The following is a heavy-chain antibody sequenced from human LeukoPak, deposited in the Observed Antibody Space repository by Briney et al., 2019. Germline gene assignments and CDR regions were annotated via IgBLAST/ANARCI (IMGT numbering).Heavy chain of an antibody. CDR2: IYSGGST. Sequence: PGGSLRLSCAASGFTVSSNYMSWVRQAPGKGLEWVSVIYSGGSTYYADSVKGRFTISRDNSKHTLYLQMNSLRAEDTAVYYCARVSSGAFDIWGQGTMVTVSS. D-gene: IGHD3-16*02. J-gene: IGHJ3*02. CDR1: GFTVSSNY. V-gene: IGHV3-53*01. CDR3: ARVSSGAFDI.